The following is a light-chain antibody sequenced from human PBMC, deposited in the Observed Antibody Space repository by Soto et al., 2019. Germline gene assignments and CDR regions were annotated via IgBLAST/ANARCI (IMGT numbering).Light chain of an antibody. Sequence: EIVLTQSPGNLSLSPGERATLSCRASQSVSSSYLAWYQQKPGQAPRLLIYGASSSATGIPDRFSGSVSGTDFTLTISRLEPEYFTVYYCQQYGSSPTFGQWTKVEIK. CDR3: QQYGSSPT. CDR2: GAS. CDR1: QSVSSSY. V-gene: IGKV3-20*01. J-gene: IGKJ1*01.